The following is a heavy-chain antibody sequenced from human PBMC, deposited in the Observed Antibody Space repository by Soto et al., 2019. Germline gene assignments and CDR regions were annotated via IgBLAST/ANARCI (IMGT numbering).Heavy chain of an antibody. V-gene: IGHV4-34*01. CDR1: GGSFSGYY. Sequence: QVQLHQWGAGQLRASETLSLTCGVSGGSFSGYYWSWIRQPPGKGLEWIGEVNDSGNSNYNPSLKRRVVISVDTPKNEFSLKMNTVTAADTGVYYCARVRRWLPEEMVDLWGLGALVTVSS. J-gene: IGHJ5*02. D-gene: IGHD5-12*01. CDR2: VNDSGNS. CDR3: ARVRRWLPEEMVDL.